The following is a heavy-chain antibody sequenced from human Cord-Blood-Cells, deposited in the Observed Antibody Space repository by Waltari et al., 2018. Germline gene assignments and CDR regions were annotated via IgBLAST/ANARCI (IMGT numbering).Heavy chain of an antibody. Sequence: EVQLVESGGGLVQPGGSLRLSCAASGVTFSSYAMSWVRQAPGTGLEWVSAISGSGGNTYYAGSGKGRFTISRDKSKNTLYLQMNSLRAEDTAVYYWAKDPDYDILTGYYWFDPWGQGTLVTVSS. CDR2: ISGSGGNT. D-gene: IGHD3-9*01. V-gene: IGHV3-23*04. CDR3: AKDPDYDILTGYYWFDP. J-gene: IGHJ5*02. CDR1: GVTFSSYA.